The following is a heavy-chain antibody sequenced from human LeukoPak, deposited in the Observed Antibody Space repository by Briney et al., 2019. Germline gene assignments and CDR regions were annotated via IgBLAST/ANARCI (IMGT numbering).Heavy chain of an antibody. CDR3: ASGIAAAGSSFDY. J-gene: IGHJ4*02. CDR1: GYTFSSYY. CDR2: INPSGDTT. Sequence: GASVKVSCKASGYTFSSYYMHWVRQAPGQGLEWMGIINPSGDTTSYAQKFQGRVTMTRDTSTSTVYMELSSLRSEDTAVYYCASGIAAAGSSFDYWGQGTLVTVSS. V-gene: IGHV1-46*01. D-gene: IGHD6-13*01.